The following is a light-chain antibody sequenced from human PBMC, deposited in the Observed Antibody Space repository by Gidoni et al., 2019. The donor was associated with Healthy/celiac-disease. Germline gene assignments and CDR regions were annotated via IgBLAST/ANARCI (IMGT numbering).Light chain of an antibody. J-gene: IGKJ1*01. V-gene: IGKV4-1*01. CDR2: WAS. Sequence: DIVMTQSPDSLAVSLGERATINCQSSQSVLYSSNNKNYLAWYQQKPGQPPKLLIYWASTRESGVPDRFSGSGSGKDFTLTISSLQAEDVAVYYCQQYYSTPWTCXXXTKVEIK. CDR3: QQYYSTPWT. CDR1: QSVLYSSNNKNY.